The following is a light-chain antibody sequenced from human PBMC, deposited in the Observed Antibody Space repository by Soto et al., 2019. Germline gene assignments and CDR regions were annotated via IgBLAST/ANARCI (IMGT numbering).Light chain of an antibody. CDR1: SSNIGAGYD. J-gene: IGLJ1*01. CDR2: DNN. V-gene: IGLV1-40*01. CDR3: QSYDNSLLYV. Sequence: QSVLTQPPSVSGAPGQRVTISCTGSSSNIGAGYDIHWYQHLPGTAPKLLIYDNNNRPSGVPDRFSASKSGTSASLAITGLQAEDEADYYCQSYDNSLLYVFGTGTKLTVL.